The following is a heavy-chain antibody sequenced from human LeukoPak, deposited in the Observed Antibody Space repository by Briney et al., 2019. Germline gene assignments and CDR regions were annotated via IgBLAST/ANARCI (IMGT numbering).Heavy chain of an antibody. J-gene: IGHJ4*02. CDR1: GGSFSGYY. V-gene: IGHV4-34*01. CDR3: ASSKLRYFDWLPNRIFDY. CDR2: INHSGST. D-gene: IGHD3-9*01. Sequence: SETLSLTCAVYGGSFSGYYWSWIRQPPGKGLEGIGEINHSGSTNYNPSLKSRVTISVDTSKNQFSLKLSSVTAADTAVYYCASSKLRYFDWLPNRIFDYWGQGTLVTVSS.